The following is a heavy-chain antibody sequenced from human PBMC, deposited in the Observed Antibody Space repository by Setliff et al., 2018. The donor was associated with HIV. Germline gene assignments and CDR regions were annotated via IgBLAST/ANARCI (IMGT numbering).Heavy chain of an antibody. D-gene: IGHD3-10*01. CDR3: ARDGPGAAHFDY. V-gene: IGHV1-2*02. J-gene: IGHJ4*02. CDR2: INPNSDGT. CDR1: GYICTGHY. Sequence: ASVKVSCKASGYICTGHYMHWVRQAPGQGLEWRGWINPNSDGTNYAPKFQGRVTMTRDTSINTDYMDLSGLRSDDTAIYYCARDGPGAAHFDYWGQGTLITVSS.